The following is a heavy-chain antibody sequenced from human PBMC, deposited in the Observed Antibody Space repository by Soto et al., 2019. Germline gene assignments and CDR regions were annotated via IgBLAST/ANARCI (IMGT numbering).Heavy chain of an antibody. CDR1: GFTFSSYG. CDR3: AKQAGVVVVVAAEGYFQH. D-gene: IGHD2-15*01. V-gene: IGHV3-30*18. CDR2: ISYDGSNK. J-gene: IGHJ1*01. Sequence: ESGGGVVQPGRSLRLSCAASGFTFSSYGMHWVRQAPGKGLEWVAVISYDGSNKYYADSVKGRFTISRDNSKNTLYLQMNSLRAEDTAVYYCAKQAGVVVVVAAEGYFQHWGQGTLVTVSS.